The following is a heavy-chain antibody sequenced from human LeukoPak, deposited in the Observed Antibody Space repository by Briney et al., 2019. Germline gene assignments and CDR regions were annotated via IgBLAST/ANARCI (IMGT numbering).Heavy chain of an antibody. CDR3: VKVTAAGFVDH. Sequence: GGSLRLSCAASGFTFDDYAMHWVRQAPGKGLEWVSGVGWNSGGIVYADSVKGRFTISRDNAKKSLYLQMNSLGAEDTALYYCVKVTAAGFVDHWGQGTLVTVSS. CDR1: GFTFDDYA. D-gene: IGHD6-13*01. V-gene: IGHV3-9*01. CDR2: VGWNSGGI. J-gene: IGHJ4*02.